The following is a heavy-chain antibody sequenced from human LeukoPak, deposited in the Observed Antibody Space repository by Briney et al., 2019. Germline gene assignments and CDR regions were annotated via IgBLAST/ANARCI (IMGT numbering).Heavy chain of an antibody. CDR1: GGSISSGSYH. CDR3: AREGTYYYDSSAHHAIHI. V-gene: IGHV4-61*09. J-gene: IGHJ3*02. Sequence: SETLSLTCTVSGGSISSGSYHWSWIRQPAGKGLEWIGHIHISGSTNYNPSLKSPVTISIDTSKNQFSLNLSSVTAADTAVYYCAREGTYYYDSSAHHAIHIRGPGTMVTVSP. D-gene: IGHD3-22*01. CDR2: IHISGST.